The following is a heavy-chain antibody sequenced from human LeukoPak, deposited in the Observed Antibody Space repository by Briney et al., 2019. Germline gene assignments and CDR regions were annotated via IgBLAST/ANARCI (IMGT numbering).Heavy chain of an antibody. CDR2: IYYSGST. Sequence: SETLSLTCTVSGGPISSSSYYWGWIRQPPGKGLEWIGSIYYSGSTYYNPSLKSRVTISVDTSKNQFSLKLSSVTAADTAVYYCARLHYDILTGYPNGDYWGQGTLVTVSS. CDR1: GGPISSSSYY. J-gene: IGHJ4*02. V-gene: IGHV4-39*01. CDR3: ARLHYDILTGYPNGDY. D-gene: IGHD3-9*01.